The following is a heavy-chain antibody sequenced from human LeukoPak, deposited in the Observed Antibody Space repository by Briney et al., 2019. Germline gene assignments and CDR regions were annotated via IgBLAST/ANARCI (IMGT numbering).Heavy chain of an antibody. CDR1: GYTFTSYG. V-gene: IGHV7-4-1*02. D-gene: IGHD6-13*01. CDR3: ATQPIAAAGYY. CDR2: INTNTGNP. J-gene: IGHJ4*02. Sequence: ASVKVSCKASGYTFTSYGISWVRQAPGQGLEWMGWINTNTGNPTYAQGFTGRFVFSLDTSVSTAYLQISSLKAEDTAVYYCATQPIAAAGYYWGQGTLVTVSS.